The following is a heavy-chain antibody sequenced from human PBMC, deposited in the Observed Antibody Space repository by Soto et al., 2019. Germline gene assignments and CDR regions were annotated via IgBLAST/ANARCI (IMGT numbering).Heavy chain of an antibody. V-gene: IGHV1-69*01. D-gene: IGHD3-10*01. CDR3: ARAGSFFDAFDI. CDR2: IIPMFGTV. J-gene: IGHJ3*02. CDR1: GGTFSSYA. Sequence: QVQLVQSGAEVKKPGSSVQVSCKASGGTFSSYAISWVRQAPGQGFAWMGGIIPMFGTVNYTQKFQGRLTITTDASTITAYMVFGRLRSEDSAVNYCARAGSFFDAFDIWGHGTMVTVSS.